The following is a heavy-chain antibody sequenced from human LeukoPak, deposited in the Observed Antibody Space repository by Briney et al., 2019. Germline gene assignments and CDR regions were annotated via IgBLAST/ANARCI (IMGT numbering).Heavy chain of an antibody. CDR2: ISYDGSNK. J-gene: IGHJ4*02. CDR1: GLTFSSYA. V-gene: IGHV3-30-3*01. CDR3: AILAVAGRTFDY. D-gene: IGHD6-19*01. Sequence: GGSLRLSCAASGLTFSSYAMHWVRQAPGKGLEWVAVISYDGSNKYYADSVKGRFTISRDNSKNTLYLQMNSLRAEDTAVYYCAILAVAGRTFDYWGQGTLVTVSS.